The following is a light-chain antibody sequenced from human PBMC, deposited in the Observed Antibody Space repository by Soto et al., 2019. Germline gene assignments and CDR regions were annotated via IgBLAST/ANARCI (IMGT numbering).Light chain of an antibody. CDR3: CSYAGSYTCVV. CDR1: SSDVGGYNY. CDR2: DVS. V-gene: IGLV2-11*01. Sequence: QSALTQPRSVSGSPGQSVTISCTGTSSDVGGYNYVSWYQQHPGKAPKLMINDVSKRPSGVPDRFSGSRSGNTASLTISGLQAEDEADYYCCSYAGSYTCVVFGGGTKVTVL. J-gene: IGLJ2*01.